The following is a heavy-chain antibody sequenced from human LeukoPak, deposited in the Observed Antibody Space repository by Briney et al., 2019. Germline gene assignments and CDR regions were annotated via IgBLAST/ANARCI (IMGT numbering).Heavy chain of an antibody. CDR2: ISSSSSYI. D-gene: IGHD6-19*01. CDR1: GFTLSSYS. J-gene: IGHJ4*02. V-gene: IGHV3-21*01. CDR3: ARAVGGTSSFDY. Sequence: GGSLRLSCAASGFTLSSYSMNWVRQAPGKGLEWVSSISSSSSYIYCADSVKGRFTISRDNAKNSLYLQMNSLRAGDTAVYYCARAVGGTSSFDYWGQGTLVTVSS.